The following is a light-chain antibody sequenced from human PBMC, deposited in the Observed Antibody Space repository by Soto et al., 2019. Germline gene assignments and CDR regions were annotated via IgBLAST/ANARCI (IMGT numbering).Light chain of an antibody. V-gene: IGKV3-15*01. J-gene: IGKJ4*01. CDR3: QQYNNWPLT. CDR1: QSVSSN. CDR2: DAS. Sequence: EIVMTQSPATLSVSPGERATLSCRASQSVSSNLAWYQQKPGQTPRLLIYDASSRATGIPARFSGSGSGTDFNLTISSVQAEDFAVLYWQQYNNWPLTFGGGTNVEIK.